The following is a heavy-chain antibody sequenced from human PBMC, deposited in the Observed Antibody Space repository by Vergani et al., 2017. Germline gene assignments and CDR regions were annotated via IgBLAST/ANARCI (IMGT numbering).Heavy chain of an antibody. CDR2: IYHIGST. CDR3: ARITYDILTGYLP. Sequence: QVQLQESGPGLVKPSETLSLTCTVSGYSISSGYYWGWIRQPPGKGLEWIGSIYHIGSTYYNPSLKSRVTISVDTSKNQFSLKLSSVTAADTAVYYCARITYDILTGYLPWGQGTLVTVSS. V-gene: IGHV4-38-2*02. J-gene: IGHJ5*02. D-gene: IGHD3-9*01. CDR1: GYSISSGYY.